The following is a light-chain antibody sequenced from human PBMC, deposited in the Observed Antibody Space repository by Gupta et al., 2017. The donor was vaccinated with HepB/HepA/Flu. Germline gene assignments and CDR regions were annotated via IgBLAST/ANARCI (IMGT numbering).Light chain of an antibody. CDR2: WGS. J-gene: IGKJ1*01. CDR3: RQYLQIWT. Sequence: DIVMTQSPLSLPVTPGEPASISCRSSQSLLHSNGYNYLDWYLQKPGQSPQLLIYWGSNRAYGVPDRFSGSGSGKDFTLKSSRGEDEDGGVYYFRQYLQIWTFGPGTKVEIK. V-gene: IGKV2-28*01. CDR1: QSLLHSNGYNY.